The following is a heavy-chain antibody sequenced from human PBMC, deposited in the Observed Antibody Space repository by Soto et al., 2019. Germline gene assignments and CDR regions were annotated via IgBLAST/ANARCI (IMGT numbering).Heavy chain of an antibody. CDR2: ISGSGGST. D-gene: IGHD3-16*02. J-gene: IGHJ4*02. CDR1: GFTFSSYA. Sequence: PGGSLRLSCAASGFTFSSYAMIWVRQAPGKGLEWVSAISGSGGSTYYADSVKGRFTISRDNSKNTLYLQMNSLRAEDTAVYYCAKDRSPSFMITFGGVISPFEYWGQGTLVTVSS. V-gene: IGHV3-23*01. CDR3: AKDRSPSFMITFGGVISPFEY.